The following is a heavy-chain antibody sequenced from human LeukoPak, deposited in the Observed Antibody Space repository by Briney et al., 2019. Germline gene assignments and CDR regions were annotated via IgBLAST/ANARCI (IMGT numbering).Heavy chain of an antibody. V-gene: IGHV1-8*01. CDR1: GYTFTSYD. J-gene: IGHJ3*02. CDR2: MNPNSGNT. D-gene: IGHD1-14*01. Sequence: ASVKVSCKASGYTFTSYDINWVRQATGQGLEWMGWMNPNSGNTGYAQKFQGRVTMTRNTSISTAYMELSSLRSEDTAVYYCARDSRIYDAFDIWGQGTMVTVSS. CDR3: ARDSRIYDAFDI.